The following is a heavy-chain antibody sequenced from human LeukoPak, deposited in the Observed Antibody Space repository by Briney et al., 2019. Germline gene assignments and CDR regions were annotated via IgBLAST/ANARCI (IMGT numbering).Heavy chain of an antibody. D-gene: IGHD2-2*01. V-gene: IGHV3-23*01. CDR2: IGGGGGDT. J-gene: IGHJ4*02. Sequence: GGSLRLSCAASGFTFSSFAMSWVRQAPGKGLELVSAIGGGGGDTYYADSVKGRFTISRDNPKNTLYLQMNSLRAEDTAVYYCAKRGESCSSTNCLKYYFDYWGQGTLVTVSS. CDR1: GFTFSSFA. CDR3: AKRGESCSSTNCLKYYFDY.